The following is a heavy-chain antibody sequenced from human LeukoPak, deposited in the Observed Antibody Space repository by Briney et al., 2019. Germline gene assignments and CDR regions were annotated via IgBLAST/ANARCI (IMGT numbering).Heavy chain of an antibody. Sequence: SETLSLTCTVSGGSISSSSYYWVWIRQPPSKGLEWIGSMYYSGSIFYNPSLKSRVTISINTSKNQFSLKVSSVTAADTAVYYCASPPLGIAARPPVVAFDIWGQGTMVTVSS. CDR2: MYYSGSI. J-gene: IGHJ3*02. CDR1: GGSISSSSYY. V-gene: IGHV4-39*01. CDR3: ASPPLGIAARPPVVAFDI. D-gene: IGHD6-6*01.